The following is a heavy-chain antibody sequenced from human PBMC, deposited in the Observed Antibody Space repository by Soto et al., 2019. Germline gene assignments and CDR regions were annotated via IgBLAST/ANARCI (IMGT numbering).Heavy chain of an antibody. CDR1: GFTFNSYA. J-gene: IGHJ3*02. Sequence: GGSLRLSCAASGFTFNSYAMSWVRQAPGKGLEWVSGISASGGSTYYADSVKGRFTISRDNSENTLHLQMNSLRVEDTAVYYCAKEVGATSSDAFDIWGQGTMVTVSS. CDR2: ISASGGST. CDR3: AKEVGATSSDAFDI. D-gene: IGHD1-26*01. V-gene: IGHV3-23*01.